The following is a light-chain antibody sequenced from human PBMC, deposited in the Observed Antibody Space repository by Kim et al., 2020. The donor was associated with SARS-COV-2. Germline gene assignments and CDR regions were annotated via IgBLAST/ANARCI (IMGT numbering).Light chain of an antibody. CDR1: SSLVGDYNY. V-gene: IGLV2-14*03. CDR2: DVS. J-gene: IGLJ2*01. CDR3: TSYTGADTVI. Sequence: GQSITISCTGTSSLVGDYNYVSWYQKHPDKAPKLIIYDVSYRPSGVSTHFSGSKSGNTASLTISGLQAADEADYYCTSYTGADTVIFGGGTQLTVL.